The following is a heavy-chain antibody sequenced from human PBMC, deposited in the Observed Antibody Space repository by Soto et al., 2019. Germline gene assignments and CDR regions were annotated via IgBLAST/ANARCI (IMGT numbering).Heavy chain of an antibody. CDR1: GCTVTDYY. D-gene: IGHD1-26*01. CDR2: IDPKNGGT. V-gene: IGHV1-2*02. CDR3: ARDDYGIYPY. Sequence: QVQLVQSGTEVKKPGASVKVSCKASGCTVTDYYIHWVRQAPGQGLEWMGWIDPKNGGTIYAQKFQDRVTMTRDTSISTAYMDLSRLTSDDTALYYCARDDYGIYPYWGQGTLVTVSS. J-gene: IGHJ4*02.